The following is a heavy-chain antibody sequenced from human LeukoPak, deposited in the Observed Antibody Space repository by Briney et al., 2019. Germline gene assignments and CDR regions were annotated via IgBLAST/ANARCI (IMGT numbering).Heavy chain of an antibody. J-gene: IGHJ4*02. CDR1: GFTISTYV. D-gene: IGHD6-13*01. Sequence: PGGSLRLSCAASGFTISTYVMHWVRQAPGKGLEWVAVISYYGSNKYYADSVKGRFTISRDNSKNTLDLQMNSLRAEDTAVYYCAKAAVTLYSSSWFDYWGQGTLVTVSS. CDR2: ISYYGSNK. V-gene: IGHV3-30*18. CDR3: AKAAVTLYSSSWFDY.